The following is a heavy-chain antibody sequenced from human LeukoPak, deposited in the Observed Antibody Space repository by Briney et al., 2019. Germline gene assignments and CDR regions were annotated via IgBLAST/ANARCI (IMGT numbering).Heavy chain of an antibody. V-gene: IGHV4-39*01. CDR3: ARPGLSRIAVAGSRDY. CDR1: GGSISSSSYY. CDR2: IYYSGST. Sequence: SETLSLTCTVSGGSISSSSYYWGWIRQPPGKGLEWIGSIYYSGSTYYNPSLKSRVTISVDTSKNLFSLKLSSVTAADTAVYYCARPGLSRIAVAGSRDYWGQGTLVTVS. D-gene: IGHD6-19*01. J-gene: IGHJ4*02.